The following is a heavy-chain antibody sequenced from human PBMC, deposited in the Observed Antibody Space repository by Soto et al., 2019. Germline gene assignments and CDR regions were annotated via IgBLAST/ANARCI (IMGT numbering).Heavy chain of an antibody. J-gene: IGHJ5*02. Sequence: EVQLVQSGAEMKKPGQSLKISCKGSGYSSTTNWIGWVRQMPGRGLEWMGIIYPDDSDTRYSPSFQGQVTISADKSINTAYLQWSSLKASDPAMYYCARGNSWFDTWGQGTLVTVSS. CDR1: GYSSTTNW. V-gene: IGHV5-51*03. CDR3: ARGNSWFDT. CDR2: IYPDDSDT.